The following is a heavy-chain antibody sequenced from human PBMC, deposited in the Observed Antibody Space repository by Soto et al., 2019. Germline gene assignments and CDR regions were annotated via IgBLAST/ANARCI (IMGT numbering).Heavy chain of an antibody. J-gene: IGHJ4*02. CDR2: LTRSATT. Sequence: GGSLRLSCVASGFTFSSYAMSWVRQAPQKGLEWVSTLTRSATTVYAASVRGRFTISRDNSKNTLYLLMDSLRSEDTAVYYCVREFTPGSPNYDYWGLGTLVTVSS. CDR1: GFTFSSYA. D-gene: IGHD3-10*01. CDR3: VREFTPGSPNYDY. V-gene: IGHV3-23*01.